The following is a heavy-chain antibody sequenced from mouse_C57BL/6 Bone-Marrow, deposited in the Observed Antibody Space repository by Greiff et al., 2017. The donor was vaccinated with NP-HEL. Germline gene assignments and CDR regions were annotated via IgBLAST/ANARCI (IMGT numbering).Heavy chain of an antibody. CDR2: IYPGSGST. V-gene: IGHV1-55*01. CDR1: GYTFTSYW. CDR3: AREAYDYAMDY. D-gene: IGHD1-1*01. J-gene: IGHJ4*01. Sequence: VQLQQPGAELVKPGASVKMSCKASGYTFTSYWITWVKQRPGQGLEWIGDIYPGSGSTNYNEKFKSKATLTVDQSSSTAYMQLSSLTSEDSAVYYCAREAYDYAMDYWGQGTSVTVSS.